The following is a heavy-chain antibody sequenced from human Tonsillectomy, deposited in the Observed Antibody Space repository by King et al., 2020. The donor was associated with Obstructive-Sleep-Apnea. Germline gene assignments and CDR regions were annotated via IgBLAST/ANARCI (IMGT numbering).Heavy chain of an antibody. CDR1: VGTFSSYA. CDR2: IIPIFGTA. J-gene: IGHJ4*02. D-gene: IGHD1-7*01. CDR3: ARAPHPGTTSRGGFDY. Sequence: VQLVQSGAEVKKPGSSVKVSCKASVGTFSSYAISWVRQAPGQGLEWMGGIIPIFGTANYAQKFQGRVTITADESTSTAYMELSSLRSEDTAVYYCARAPHPGTTSRGGFDYWGQGTLVTVSS. V-gene: IGHV1-69*01.